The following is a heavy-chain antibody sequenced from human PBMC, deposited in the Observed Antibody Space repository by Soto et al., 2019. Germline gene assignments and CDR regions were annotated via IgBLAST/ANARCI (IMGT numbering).Heavy chain of an antibody. CDR2: IYYSGST. CDR3: ARHSRGWYFDY. CDR1: GDSISSSSY. Sequence: SETLPHTWSVSGDSISSSSYWGWIRQPPGKGLEWIGNIYYSGSTFYNPSLKSRVTMSVDMSKNQFSLKVSSVTAADTAVYYCARHSRGWYFDYWGQGTLVTVSS. D-gene: IGHD6-19*01. J-gene: IGHJ4*02. V-gene: IGHV4-39*01.